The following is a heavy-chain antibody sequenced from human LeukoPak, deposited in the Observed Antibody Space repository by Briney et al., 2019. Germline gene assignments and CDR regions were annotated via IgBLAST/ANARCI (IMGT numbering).Heavy chain of an antibody. J-gene: IGHJ6*02. D-gene: IGHD3-22*01. CDR3: ARLYYYDSSGYYHDGMDV. V-gene: IGHV3-7*03. CDR2: IKQDGSEK. CDR1: GFTFSSYW. Sequence: PGGSLRLSCAASGFTFSSYWMSWVRQAPGKGLEWVANIKQDGSEKYYVDSVKGRFTTSRDNAKNSLYLQMNSLRAEDTAVYYCARLYYYDSSGYYHDGMDVWGQGTTVTVSS.